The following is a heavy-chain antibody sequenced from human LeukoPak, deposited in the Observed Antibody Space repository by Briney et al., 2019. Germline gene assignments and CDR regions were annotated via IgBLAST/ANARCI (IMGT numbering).Heavy chain of an antibody. D-gene: IGHD3-16*01. CDR3: TRDGGDAGNSAFDI. CDR2: IRRGTNSYST. CDR1: GFTFVNYS. Sequence: GGSLRLSCSASGFTFVNYSFGWVRHDPGNWRGWVRCIRRGTNSYSTEYATSVKVRFIISRDDSRNSLYLHMNSLKSEDTAVYYCTRDGGDAGNSAFDIWGQGTMVTVSS. V-gene: IGHV3-72*01. J-gene: IGHJ3*02.